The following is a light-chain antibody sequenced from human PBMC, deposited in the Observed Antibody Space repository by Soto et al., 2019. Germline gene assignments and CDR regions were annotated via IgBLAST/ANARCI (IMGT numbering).Light chain of an antibody. Sequence: QSALTQPRSVSGSPGQSVTISCSGTSSDVGGYNYVSWYQQHLGKAPKLVIYDVSKRPSGVPDRFSGSKSGNTASLTVSGLQAEDEADYYCCSYAGTYTQWVFGGGTKLTVL. CDR1: SSDVGGYNY. J-gene: IGLJ3*02. CDR2: DVS. V-gene: IGLV2-11*01. CDR3: CSYAGTYTQWV.